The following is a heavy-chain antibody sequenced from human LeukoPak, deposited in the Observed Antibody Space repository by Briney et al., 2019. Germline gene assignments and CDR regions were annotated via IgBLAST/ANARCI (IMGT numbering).Heavy chain of an antibody. CDR3: ASHPPIGALDI. CDR2: IHYSGST. D-gene: IGHD3-16*01. J-gene: IGHJ3*02. V-gene: IGHV4-39*01. CDR1: GGSISSSSYY. Sequence: SETLSLTCTVSGGSISSSSYYWGWIHQPPGKGLEWIGSIHYSGSTHYNPSLKSRVTISVDTSKNQFSLKLRSVTAADTAVYYCASHPPIGALDIWGRGTMVTGSS.